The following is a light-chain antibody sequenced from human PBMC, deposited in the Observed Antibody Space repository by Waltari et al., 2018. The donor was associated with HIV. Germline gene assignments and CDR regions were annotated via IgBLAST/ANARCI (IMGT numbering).Light chain of an antibody. V-gene: IGLV1-47*01. J-gene: IGLJ3*02. Sequence: QSVLTQPPSASRTPGQTVTISCSGSTSNVETQWVYWYQQLPGTAPKLLIYRNYQRPSGVPYRFSSSKAGASASLIISGLRSEDEADYSCGVWDSTLKQWLFGGGTKLTVL. CDR2: RNY. CDR3: GVWDSTLKQWL. CDR1: TSNVETQW.